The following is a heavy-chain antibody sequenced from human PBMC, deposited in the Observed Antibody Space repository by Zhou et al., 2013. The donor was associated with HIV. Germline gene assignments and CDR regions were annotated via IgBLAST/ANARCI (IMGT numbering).Heavy chain of an antibody. CDR2: ITPLLGTT. D-gene: IGHD4-4*01. CDR3: ARVTTLHPWWFDS. V-gene: IGHV1-69*08. CDR1: GGPFNSNI. J-gene: IGHJ5*01. Sequence: QVHLVQSGAEVRKPGSSVKVSCKASGGPFNSNIINWVRQAPGQGLEWMGRITPLLGTTSYAQKFQGRVTITADKSTTTSYMDLSSLRSDDTAVYYCARVTTLHPWWFDSWGQGSLVTVSS.